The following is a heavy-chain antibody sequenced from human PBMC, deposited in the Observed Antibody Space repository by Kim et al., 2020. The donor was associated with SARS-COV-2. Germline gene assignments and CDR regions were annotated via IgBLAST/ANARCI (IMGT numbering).Heavy chain of an antibody. CDR2: MSYTGST. CDR1: GGSITSSEYY. J-gene: IGHJ5*02. D-gene: IGHD5-12*01. V-gene: IGHV4-39*01. CDR3: ARQSGYNGYDRYSWFDP. Sequence: SETLSLTCTVSGGSITSSEYYWGWIRQSPGKGLEWIGSMSYTGSTYYNPSLKSRVTMSVDTSKNQFSLRLSSVTAADTAVYLCARQSGYNGYDRYSWFDPWGQGTLVTVSP.